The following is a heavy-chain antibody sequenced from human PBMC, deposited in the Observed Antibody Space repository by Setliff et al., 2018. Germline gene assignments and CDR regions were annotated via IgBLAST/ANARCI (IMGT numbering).Heavy chain of an antibody. V-gene: IGHV4-34*01. Sequence: SETLSLTCAVSGYSISSGYYWSWIRQPPGKGLEWIGEINHSGSTNYNPSLKSRVTISVDTSKNQFSLKLSSVTAADTAVYYCARGKIRITMIVVPTGGAFDIWGQGTMVTV. D-gene: IGHD3-22*01. J-gene: IGHJ3*02. CDR3: ARGKIRITMIVVPTGGAFDI. CDR1: GYSISSGYY. CDR2: INHSGST.